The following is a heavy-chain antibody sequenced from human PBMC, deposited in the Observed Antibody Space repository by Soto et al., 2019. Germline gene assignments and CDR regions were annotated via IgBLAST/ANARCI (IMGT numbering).Heavy chain of an antibody. V-gene: IGHV4-34*01. CDR3: ARGLFEMATTQPFDY. D-gene: IGHD5-12*01. CDR1: GGSFSGYY. Sequence: SETLSLTCAVYGGSFSGYYWSWIRQPPGKGLEWIGEINHSGSTNYNPSLKSRVTISVETSKNQFSLKLSSVTAADTAVYYCARGLFEMATTQPFDYWGQGTLVTVSS. CDR2: INHSGST. J-gene: IGHJ4*02.